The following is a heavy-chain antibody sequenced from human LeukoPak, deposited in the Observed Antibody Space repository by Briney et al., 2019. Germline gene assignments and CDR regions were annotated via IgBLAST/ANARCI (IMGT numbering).Heavy chain of an antibody. CDR2: IYYSGST. V-gene: IGHV4-39*01. D-gene: IGHD6-19*01. J-gene: IGHJ4*02. CDR1: GVSISSSSYY. CDR3: ERYRRAVAGSRPFDY. Sequence: SETLSLTCTVSGVSISSSSYYWGWIRQPPGQGREWIGSIYYSGSTYSNPSLKSRVSISVDTSKNQFSLKLRSVTAADKAVYYCERYRRAVAGSRPFDYWGQGTLVTVSS.